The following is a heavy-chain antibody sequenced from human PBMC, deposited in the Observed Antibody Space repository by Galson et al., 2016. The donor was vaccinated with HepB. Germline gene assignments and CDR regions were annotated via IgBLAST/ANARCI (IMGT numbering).Heavy chain of an antibody. D-gene: IGHD3-9*01. CDR2: LSPSTRYT. CDR1: GFTFTEYY. Sequence: SLRLSCAASGFTFTEYYMTWIRQAPGKGLEWLSYLSPSTRYTNSADSVKGRFTIFRDNAKNSVYLQMNSLRAEDTAVYYCARHPSGAFLTGYPDHWGQGTLVTVSS. J-gene: IGHJ4*02. CDR3: ARHPSGAFLTGYPDH. V-gene: IGHV3-11*06.